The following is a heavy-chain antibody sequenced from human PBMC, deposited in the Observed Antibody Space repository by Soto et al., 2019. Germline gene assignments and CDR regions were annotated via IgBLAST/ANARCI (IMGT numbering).Heavy chain of an antibody. CDR2: IYWDDEK. CDR1: GFSPTTSGVG. Sequence: QITLKESGPTLVKPTQPLTLTCTVSGFSPTTSGVGVGWIRWPPGKALEWRALIYWDDEKRYRPSLKSRPTITKDTSKNQVDLTMTDMDPADTATYCCAHRTTTVTWWFDPWGQGTLVTVSS. CDR3: AHRTTTVTWWFDP. J-gene: IGHJ5*02. D-gene: IGHD4-17*01. V-gene: IGHV2-5*02.